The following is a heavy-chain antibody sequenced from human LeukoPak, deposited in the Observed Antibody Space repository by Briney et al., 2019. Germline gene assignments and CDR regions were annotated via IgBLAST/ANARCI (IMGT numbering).Heavy chain of an antibody. D-gene: IGHD6-6*01. J-gene: IGHJ4*02. CDR1: GYTFTSYG. CDR3: ARAVSSSCGADY. CDR2: ISAYNGNT. V-gene: IGHV1-18*01. Sequence: APVKTSCKASGYTFTSYGISWVRQAPGQGLEWTGWISAYNGNTNYAQKLQGRVTMTTDTSTSTAYMELRSLRSDDTAVYYCARAVSSSCGADYWGQGTLVTVSS.